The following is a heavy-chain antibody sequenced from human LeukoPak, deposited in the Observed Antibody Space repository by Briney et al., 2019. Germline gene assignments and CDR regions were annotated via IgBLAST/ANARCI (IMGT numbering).Heavy chain of an antibody. CDR1: GFTFSSYA. Sequence: PGGSLRLSCAASGFTFSSYAMSWVRQAPGKGLEWVSAISGSGGNTYFADSVKGRFTISRDNSKNTLYLQMNSLRAEDTAVYYCARDRGYYYDSSGQGTAFDIWGQGTMVTVSS. CDR3: ARDRGYYYDSSGQGTAFDI. D-gene: IGHD3-22*01. V-gene: IGHV3-23*01. CDR2: ISGSGGNT. J-gene: IGHJ3*02.